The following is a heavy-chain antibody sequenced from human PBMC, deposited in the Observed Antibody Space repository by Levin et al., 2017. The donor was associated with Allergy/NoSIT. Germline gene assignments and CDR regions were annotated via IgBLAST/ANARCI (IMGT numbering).Heavy chain of an antibody. V-gene: IGHV3-9*01. Sequence: GGSLRLSCAASGFTFDDYAMHWVRQTPRKGLEWVSSISWNSGSVAYADSVRGRFTISRDNSKNSLYLQMNSLRPEDTALYYCAREGSSSYYFDFWGQGTLVTVSS. CDR2: ISWNSGSV. D-gene: IGHD6-13*01. J-gene: IGHJ4*02. CDR3: AREGSSSYYFDF. CDR1: GFTFDDYA.